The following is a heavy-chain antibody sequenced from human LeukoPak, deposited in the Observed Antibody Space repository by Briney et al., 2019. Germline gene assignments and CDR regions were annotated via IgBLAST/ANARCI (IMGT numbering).Heavy chain of an antibody. CDR3: ARDAPRWRNAFDL. J-gene: IGHJ3*01. CDR1: GYTFTSTG. Sequence: ASVNVSCKASGYTFTSTGICWVRQAPGQGLEWMGWVSAYNGNTNYAQKFRGRVTMTRDTSTNTAYMELRSLRSDDTAVYFCARDAPRWRNAFDLWGQGTMGTVSA. CDR2: VSAYNGNT. D-gene: IGHD4-23*01. V-gene: IGHV1-18*01.